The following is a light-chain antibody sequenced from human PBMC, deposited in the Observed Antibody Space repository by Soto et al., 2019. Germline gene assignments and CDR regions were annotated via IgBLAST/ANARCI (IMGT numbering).Light chain of an antibody. CDR3: QQLNSYPYT. Sequence: DIQLTQSPSFLAASVGDRVTITCRASQGIASFLAWYQQKPGKAPKLLIYTATTLQTGVSSRFSGSRSGPEFTLTISSLQPEDFATYYCQQLNSYPYTFAQGTK. CDR2: TAT. V-gene: IGKV1-9*01. CDR1: QGIASF. J-gene: IGKJ2*01.